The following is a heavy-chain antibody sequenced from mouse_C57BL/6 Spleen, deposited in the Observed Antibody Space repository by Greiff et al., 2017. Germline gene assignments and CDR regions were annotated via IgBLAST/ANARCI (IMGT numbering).Heavy chain of an antibody. CDR2: ISSGSSTI. J-gene: IGHJ2*01. V-gene: IGHV5-17*01. Sequence: EVKLVESGGGLVKPGGSLKLSCAASGFTFSDYGMHWVRQAPEKGLEWVAYISSGSSTIYYADTVKGRFTISRDNAKNTLFLQMTSLRSEDTAMYYCARYYYGSSEYYFDYWGQGTTLTVSS. CDR1: GFTFSDYG. CDR3: ARYYYGSSEYYFDY. D-gene: IGHD1-1*01.